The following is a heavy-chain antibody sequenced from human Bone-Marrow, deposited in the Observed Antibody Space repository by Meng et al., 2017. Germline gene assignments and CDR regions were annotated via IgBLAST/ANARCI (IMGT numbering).Heavy chain of an antibody. CDR1: GFVFSSKG. Sequence: VQLGESGGGVVPPARSLRVSCAVCGFVFSSKGRHWVPQAGGKGLVWVAAIWYDESKDDGDAVRGRFTISRDNSKDTLYLQMNSLRAEDTAVYYCARDNYGDYYFDYWGQGTLVTVSS. J-gene: IGHJ4*02. D-gene: IGHD4-17*01. CDR3: ARDNYGDYYFDY. CDR2: IWYDESK. V-gene: IGHV3-33*01.